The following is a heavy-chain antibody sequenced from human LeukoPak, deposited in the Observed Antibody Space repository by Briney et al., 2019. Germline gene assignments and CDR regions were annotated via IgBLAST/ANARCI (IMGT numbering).Heavy chain of an antibody. D-gene: IGHD4-17*01. CDR3: AKDIKFFPYGDEGYYFDY. CDR2: IWYDGSNK. V-gene: IGHV3-33*03. J-gene: IGHJ4*02. CDR1: GFTFSSYG. Sequence: PGGSLRLSCAASGFTFSSYGMHWVRQAPGKGLEWVAVIWYDGSNKYYADSVKGRFTISRDNAKNSLYLQMNSLRAEDTALYYCAKDIKFFPYGDEGYYFDYWGQGTLVTVSS.